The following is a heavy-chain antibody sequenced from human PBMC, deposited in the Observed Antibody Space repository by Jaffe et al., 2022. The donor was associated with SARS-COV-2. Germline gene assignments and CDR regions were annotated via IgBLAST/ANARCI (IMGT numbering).Heavy chain of an antibody. J-gene: IGHJ6*02. CDR2: ISSSSSYI. V-gene: IGHV3-21*01. D-gene: IGHD5-12*01. Sequence: EVQLVESGGGLVKPGGSLRLSCAASGFTFSSYSMNWVRQAPGKGLEWVSSISSSSSYIYYADSVKGRFTISRDNAKNSLYLQMNSLRAEDTAVYYCAREPGGYPGSYYYYGMDVWGQGTTVTVSS. CDR1: GFTFSSYS. CDR3: AREPGGYPGSYYYYGMDV.